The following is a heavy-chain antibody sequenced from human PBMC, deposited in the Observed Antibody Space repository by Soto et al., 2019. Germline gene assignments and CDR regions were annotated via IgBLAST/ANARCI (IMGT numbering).Heavy chain of an antibody. J-gene: IGHJ6*02. CDR3: ACDRRIAARPDYYHYGMYV. V-gene: IGHV1-18*04. CDR2: ISAYNGNT. D-gene: IGHD6-6*01. CDR1: GYTFTSYG. Sequence: QVRLVQSGAEVKKPGASVKVSCKASGYTFTSYGISWVRQAPGQGLEWMGWISAYNGNTNYGQKLQGRVTMTTHTSTSTAYMELRSLGSDDTAVYYCACDRRIAARPDYYHYGMYVWGQGTTVTASS.